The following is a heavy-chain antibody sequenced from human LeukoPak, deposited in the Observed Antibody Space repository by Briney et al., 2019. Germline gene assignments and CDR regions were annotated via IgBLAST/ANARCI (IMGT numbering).Heavy chain of an antibody. CDR3: ARDSSASGYFDY. Sequence: PGGSLRLSCAASGFTFSSYSMNWVRQAPGQGLERVSSISSSTSYIYYVASVKGRFTISRDNAKSSLYLQMNSLRAEDTAVYYCARDSSASGYFDYWGQGTLVTVSS. CDR1: GFTFSSYS. J-gene: IGHJ4*02. CDR2: ISSSTSYI. V-gene: IGHV3-21*01. D-gene: IGHD2-15*01.